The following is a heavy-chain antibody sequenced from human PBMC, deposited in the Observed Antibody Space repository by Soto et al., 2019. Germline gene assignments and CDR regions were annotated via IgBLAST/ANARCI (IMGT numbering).Heavy chain of an antibody. J-gene: IGHJ5*02. CDR3: ARGKYYDFWSGYQNWFDP. CDR2: INHSGST. Sequence: PSETLSLTCAVYGGSFSGYYWSWIRQPPGKGLEWIGEINHSGSTNYNPSLKSRVTISVDTSKNQFSLKLSSVTAADTAVYYCARGKYYDFWSGYQNWFDPWGHGTLVTVSS. V-gene: IGHV4-34*01. CDR1: GGSFSGYY. D-gene: IGHD3-3*01.